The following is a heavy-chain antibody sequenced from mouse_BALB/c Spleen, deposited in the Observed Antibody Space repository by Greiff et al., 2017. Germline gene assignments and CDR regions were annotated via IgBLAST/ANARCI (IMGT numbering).Heavy chain of an antibody. CDR2: ISDGGSYT. Sequence: EVKLMESGGGLVKPGGSLKLSCAASGFTFSDYYMYWVRQTPEKRLEWVATISDGGSYTYYPDSVKGRFTISRDNAKNNLYLQMSSLKSEDTAMYYCARDRGLRRDYAMDYWGQGTSVTVSS. CDR3: ARDRGLRRDYAMDY. D-gene: IGHD2-2*01. CDR1: GFTFSDYY. J-gene: IGHJ4*01. V-gene: IGHV5-4*02.